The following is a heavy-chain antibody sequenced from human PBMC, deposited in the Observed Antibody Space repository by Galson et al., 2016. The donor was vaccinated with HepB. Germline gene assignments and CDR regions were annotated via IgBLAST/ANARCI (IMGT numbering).Heavy chain of an antibody. D-gene: IGHD5-12*01. Sequence: CAISGDSVSNDIAAWNWIRQSPSRGLEWLGRTYYRSNWYHDYAGSVKGRITIDPDTSKNQFSLQLNSVTPDDTAVYHCARGNSREIVAADYWGQGTLVTASS. CDR3: ARGNSREIVAADY. CDR2: TYYRSNWYH. CDR1: GDSVSNDIAA. J-gene: IGHJ4*02. V-gene: IGHV6-1*01.